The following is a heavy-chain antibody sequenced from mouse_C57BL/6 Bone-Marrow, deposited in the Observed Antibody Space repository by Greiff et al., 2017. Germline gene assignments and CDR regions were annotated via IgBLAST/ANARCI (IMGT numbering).Heavy chain of an antibody. Sequence: EVQLQQSGAELVRPGASVKLSCTASGFNIKDDYMHWVKQRPEQGLEWIGWIDPENGDTEYASKFQGKATITADTSSNTAYLQLSSLTSEDTAVYNCTYYGSADYWGQGTTLTVSS. CDR3: TYYGSADY. D-gene: IGHD1-1*01. CDR1: GFNIKDDY. CDR2: IDPENGDT. J-gene: IGHJ2*01. V-gene: IGHV14-4*01.